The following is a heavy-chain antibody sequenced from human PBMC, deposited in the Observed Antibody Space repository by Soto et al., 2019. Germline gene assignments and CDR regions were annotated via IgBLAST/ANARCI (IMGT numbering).Heavy chain of an antibody. Sequence: QVQVQESGPGLVKPSDTLSLTCTVSGGSVSSRSYFWGWIRQPPGKGLEWIGTIYYNGSTYYNPSPNRRVTLSXXPXKXXFSLKLTSVTASDTAVYYCARQRVIPAHPTNWFDPWGQGTLVTVSS. J-gene: IGHJ5*02. CDR1: GGSVSSRSYF. D-gene: IGHD2-15*01. CDR3: ARQRVIPAHPTNWFDP. V-gene: IGHV4-39*01. CDR2: IYYNGST.